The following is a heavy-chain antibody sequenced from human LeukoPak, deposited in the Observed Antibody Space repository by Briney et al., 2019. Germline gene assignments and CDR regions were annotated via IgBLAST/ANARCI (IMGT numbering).Heavy chain of an antibody. CDR3: ASQVRLERRYYYYMDV. D-gene: IGHD1-1*01. J-gene: IGHJ6*03. CDR2: INHSGST. CDR1: GGSLSDYY. Sequence: PSETLSLTYAVYGGSLSDYYCSWIRQPPGKGLEWIGEINHSGSTNYNPSLKSRVTISLDTSKNHFSLKLSSVTAADTAVYYCASQVRLERRYYYYMDVWDKGTTVTVSS. V-gene: IGHV4-34*01.